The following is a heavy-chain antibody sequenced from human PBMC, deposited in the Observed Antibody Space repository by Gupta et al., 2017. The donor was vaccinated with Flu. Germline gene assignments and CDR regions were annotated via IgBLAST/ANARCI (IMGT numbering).Heavy chain of an antibody. CDR1: GFTFSSYY. V-gene: IGHV3-74*03. J-gene: IGHJ4*02. D-gene: IGHD4-17*01. CDR2: INPDGSST. CDR3: ATVTSGC. Sequence: GFTFSSYYLQWVRQAPGKGLVWVSRINPDGSSTTYAESVKGRFTISRDNAKNTLYLQMNSLGDDDTAVYYCATVTSGCWGQGTLVTVSS.